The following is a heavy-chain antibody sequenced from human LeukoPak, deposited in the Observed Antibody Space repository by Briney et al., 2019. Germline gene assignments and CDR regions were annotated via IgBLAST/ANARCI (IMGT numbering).Heavy chain of an antibody. J-gene: IGHJ4*02. CDR2: IYTSGST. V-gene: IGHV4-4*09. CDR3: ARHINWNSITFDY. Sequence: PSETLSLTCTVSGGSISSYYWSWIRQPPGKGLEWIGYIYTSGSTNYNPSLKSRVTISVDTSKNQFSLKLSSETAADTAVYYCARHINWNSITFDYWGQGTLVTVSS. D-gene: IGHD1-7*01. CDR1: GGSISSYY.